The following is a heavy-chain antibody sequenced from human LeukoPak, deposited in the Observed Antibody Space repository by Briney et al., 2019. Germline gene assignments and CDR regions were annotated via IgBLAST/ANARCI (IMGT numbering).Heavy chain of an antibody. J-gene: IGHJ4*02. CDR2: IYPGDSDT. CDR3: ARGPTVASSWVFDY. CDR1: GYSFTSYW. Sequence: GESLKISCKGSGYSFTSYWIGWVRPRPGKGLGWMGIIYPGDSDTRYSPSFQGQVTISADKSISTAYLQWSSLKASDTAMYYCARGPTVASSWVFDYWGQGTLVTVSS. V-gene: IGHV5-51*01. D-gene: IGHD6-19*01.